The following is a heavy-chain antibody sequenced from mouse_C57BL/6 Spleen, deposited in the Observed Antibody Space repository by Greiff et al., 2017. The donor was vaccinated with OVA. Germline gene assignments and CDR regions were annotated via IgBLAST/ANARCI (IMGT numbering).Heavy chain of an antibody. CDR3: AKKGYYGSSSGYFDV. J-gene: IGHJ1*03. CDR1: GFSLTSYG. D-gene: IGHD1-1*01. CDR2: IWRGGST. Sequence: VKLVESGPGLVQPSQSLSITCTVSGFSLTSYGVHWVRQSPGKGLEWLGVIWRGGSTDYNAAFMSRLSITKDNSKSQVFFKMNSLQADDTAIYYCAKKGYYGSSSGYFDVWGTGTTVTVSS. V-gene: IGHV2-5*01.